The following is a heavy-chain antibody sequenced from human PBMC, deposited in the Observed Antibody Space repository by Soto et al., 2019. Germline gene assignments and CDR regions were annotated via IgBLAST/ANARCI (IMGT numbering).Heavy chain of an antibody. Sequence: PGGSLRLSCAASGFTFSSYWMSWVRQAPGMGLEWVANIKQDGSEKYYVDSVKGRFTISRDNAKNSLYLQMNSLRAEDTAVYYCARGMAAAPFDYWGQGTLVTVSS. CDR3: ARGMAAAPFDY. V-gene: IGHV3-7*01. CDR2: IKQDGSEK. D-gene: IGHD6-13*01. CDR1: GFTFSSYW. J-gene: IGHJ4*02.